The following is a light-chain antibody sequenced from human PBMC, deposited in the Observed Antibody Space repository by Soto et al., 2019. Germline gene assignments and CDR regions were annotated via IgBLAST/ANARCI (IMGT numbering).Light chain of an antibody. CDR2: DAS. V-gene: IGKV1-5*01. Sequence: DIQMTQSPSALSASVGDRVTITCRASHSVSSWLAWYQQKPGKAPKLLIYDASSLENEVSSRFSGNGSGTEFTLTISSLQPEDSATYFCQQYNGNLYSFGQGTKLEIK. CDR3: QQYNGNLYS. J-gene: IGKJ2*03. CDR1: HSVSSW.